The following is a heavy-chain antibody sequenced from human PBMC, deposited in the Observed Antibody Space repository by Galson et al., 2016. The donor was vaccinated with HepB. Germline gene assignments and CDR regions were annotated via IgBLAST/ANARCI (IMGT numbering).Heavy chain of an antibody. V-gene: IGHV1-46*01. J-gene: IGHJ4*02. CDR3: ARDGHKWDFDY. Sequence: SVKVSCKASGYRFTTFYVHWVRQAPGQGLEWIGRIMPEDGYTIYAQKFQGRVTITRDTSTSTVYMDLRSLMSADTGVYHCARDGHKWDFDYWGQGSLVTVSS. D-gene: IGHD1-26*01. CDR1: GYRFTTFY. CDR2: IMPEDGYT.